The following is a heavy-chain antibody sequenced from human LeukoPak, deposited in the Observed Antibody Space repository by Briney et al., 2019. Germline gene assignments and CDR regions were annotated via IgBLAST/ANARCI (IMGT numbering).Heavy chain of an antibody. J-gene: IGHJ4*02. CDR3: ARDTGTVVDY. D-gene: IGHD4-23*01. CDR2: IYYSGST. Sequence: PSETLSLTCTVSGGSISRSDYYWGWVRQPPGKGLEWIGYIYYSGSTYYNPSLKSRVTTSVDTSKNQFSLKLSSVTAADTAVYYCARDTGTVVDYWGQGTLVTVSS. V-gene: IGHV4-39*07. CDR1: GGSISRSDYY.